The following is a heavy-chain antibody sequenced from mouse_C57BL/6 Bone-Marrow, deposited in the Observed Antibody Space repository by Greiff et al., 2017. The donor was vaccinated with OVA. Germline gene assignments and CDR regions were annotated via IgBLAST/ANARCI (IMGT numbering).Heavy chain of an antibody. J-gene: IGHJ3*01. D-gene: IGHD2-1*01. Sequence: QVQLKQSGAELARPGASVKLSCKASGYTFTSYGISWVKQRTGQGLEWIGEIYPRSGNTYYNEKFKGKATLTADKSSSTAYMELRSLTSEDSAVYVCARDGKGEAYWGQGTLVTVSA. CDR2: IYPRSGNT. V-gene: IGHV1-81*01. CDR1: GYTFTSYG. CDR3: ARDGKGEAY.